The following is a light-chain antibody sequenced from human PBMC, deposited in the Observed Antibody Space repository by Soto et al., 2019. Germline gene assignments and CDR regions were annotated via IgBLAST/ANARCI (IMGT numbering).Light chain of an antibody. Sequence: QSVLTQPRSVSGSPGQSVTISCTGTSSDVGGYNYVSWYQQHPGKAPKLMISDVTKRPSGVPDRFSGSKFGNTASLTISGLQAEDEADYYCCSYAGSYTYVFGAGTKLTVL. V-gene: IGLV2-11*01. CDR2: DVT. J-gene: IGLJ1*01. CDR1: SSDVGGYNY. CDR3: CSYAGSYTYV.